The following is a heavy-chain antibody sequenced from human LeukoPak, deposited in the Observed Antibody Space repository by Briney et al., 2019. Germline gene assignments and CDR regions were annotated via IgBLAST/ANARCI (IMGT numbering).Heavy chain of an antibody. CDR1: GFSFSDHV. J-gene: IGHJ4*02. D-gene: IGHD3-22*01. CDR3: AQYPRSSGYQYYFDN. V-gene: IGHV3-30*18. CDR2: VTSDGINT. Sequence: GGSLRLSCGVSGFSFSDHVMLWVRQAPGKGVDWVAVVTSDGINTYYATSVKGLFTIYKYNSKNTLYLQMNTLRAEDTPVYYCAQYPRSSGYQYYFDNWGQGTLVTVSS.